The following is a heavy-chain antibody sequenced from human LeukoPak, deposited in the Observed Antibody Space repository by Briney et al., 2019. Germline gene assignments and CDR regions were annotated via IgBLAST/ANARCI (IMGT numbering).Heavy chain of an antibody. CDR1: GFTLSSYW. CDR3: ARGRGGLLWFGEFNS. J-gene: IGHJ4*02. V-gene: IGHV3-7*01. D-gene: IGHD3-10*01. Sequence: GGSLRLSRAASGFTLSSYWMNCVRQAPGKRLEWVVNIKQVGSEKYYVDSVKGRFTISRENANNSLYLQMNSLRAEDTAVYYCARGRGGLLWFGEFNSWGQGSLVT. CDR2: IKQVGSEK.